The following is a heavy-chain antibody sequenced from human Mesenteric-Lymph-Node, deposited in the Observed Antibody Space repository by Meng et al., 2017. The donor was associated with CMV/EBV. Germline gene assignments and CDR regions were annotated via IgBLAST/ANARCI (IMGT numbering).Heavy chain of an antibody. V-gene: IGHV1-2*02. Sequence: ASVKVSCKASGYTFTGYYMHWVRQAPGQGLEWMGWINPNSGGTNYAQKFQGRVTMTRDTSISTAYMELSRLRSDDTAVYYCARSYCGSSSCYNPVGVGMDVWGQGTTVTVSS. CDR2: INPNSGGT. D-gene: IGHD3-10*01. J-gene: IGHJ6*02. CDR3: ARSYCGSSSCYNPVGVGMDV. CDR1: GYTFTGYY.